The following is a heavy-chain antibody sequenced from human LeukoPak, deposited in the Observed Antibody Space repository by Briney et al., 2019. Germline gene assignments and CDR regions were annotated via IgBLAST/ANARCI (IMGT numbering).Heavy chain of an antibody. J-gene: IGHJ4*02. V-gene: IGHV1-2*02. Sequence: GASVKVSCKASGYTFTGYYMHWVRQAPGQGLEWMGWINPNSGGANYAQKFQGRVTMTRGTSISTAYMELSRLRSDDTAVYYCARDRRAARGFDYWGQGTLVTVSS. CDR1: GYTFTGYY. D-gene: IGHD6-6*01. CDR3: ARDRRAARGFDY. CDR2: INPNSGGA.